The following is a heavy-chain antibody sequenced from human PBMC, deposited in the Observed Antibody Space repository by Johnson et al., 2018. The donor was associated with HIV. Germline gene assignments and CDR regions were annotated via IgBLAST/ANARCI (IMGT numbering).Heavy chain of an antibody. J-gene: IGHJ3*02. CDR2: IWYDGSNK. CDR3: ARDGSQLADAFDI. Sequence: SGFTFSSYGMHWVRQAPGKGLEWVAVIWYDGSNKYYADSVKGRFTISRDNSKNTLYLQMNSLRAEDTAVYYCARDGSQLADAFDIWGQGTMVTVSS. CDR1: GFTFSSYG. D-gene: IGHD6-6*01. V-gene: IGHV3-30*19.